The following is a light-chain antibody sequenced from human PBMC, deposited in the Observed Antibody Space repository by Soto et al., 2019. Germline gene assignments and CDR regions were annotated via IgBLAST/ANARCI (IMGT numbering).Light chain of an antibody. CDR2: GAS. V-gene: IGKV1-9*01. CDR3: QQLDSYPQS. J-gene: IGKJ2*03. Sequence: DIQLTQSPSFLSASVGDRVTITCRASQGIYNYLAWYQQKPGQAPKLLIYGASTLQSGVPSRFSGSGFGTEFTLTISSLQPADFATYYCQQLDSYPQSFGPGTKLEIK. CDR1: QGIYNY.